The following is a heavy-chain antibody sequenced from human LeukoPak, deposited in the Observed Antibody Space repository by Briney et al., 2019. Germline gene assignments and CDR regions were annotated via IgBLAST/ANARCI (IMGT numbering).Heavy chain of an antibody. J-gene: IGHJ4*02. D-gene: IGHD5-18*01. V-gene: IGHV3-30*18. Sequence: GGSPRLSCAASGFTFSSYGMHWVRQAPGKGLEWVGVISYDGSNKYYADSVKGRFTISRDNSKNTLYLQMNSLRAEDTAVYYCAKDRGYSYGGDFDYWGQGTLVTVSS. CDR3: AKDRGYSYGGDFDY. CDR1: GFTFSSYG. CDR2: ISYDGSNK.